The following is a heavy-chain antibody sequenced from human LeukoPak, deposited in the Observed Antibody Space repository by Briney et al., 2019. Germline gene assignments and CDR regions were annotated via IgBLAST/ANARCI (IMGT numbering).Heavy chain of an antibody. Sequence: SETLSLTCTVSGGSISSYYWGWIRQPPGKGLEWIGSIYHSGSTYYNPSLKSRVAISVDTSKNQFSLKLSSVTAADTAVYYCARVGLRYFDWLYWFDPWGQGTLVTVSS. CDR3: ARVGLRYFDWLYWFDP. D-gene: IGHD3-9*01. CDR2: IYHSGST. J-gene: IGHJ5*02. V-gene: IGHV4-38-2*02. CDR1: GGSISSYY.